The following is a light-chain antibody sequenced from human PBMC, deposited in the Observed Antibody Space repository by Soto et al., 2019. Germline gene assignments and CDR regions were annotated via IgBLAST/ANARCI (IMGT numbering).Light chain of an antibody. V-gene: IGLV2-14*01. CDR1: SSDVGGYNY. CDR3: SSYSSSVTRV. J-gene: IGLJ3*02. CDR2: EVT. Sequence: QSALTQPASVSGSPGQSITIYCTGTSSDVGGYNYVSWYQQHPGKAPKLLIYEVTNRPSGVSSRFSGSKSGNTASLTISGLQAEVEADYYCSSYSSSVTRVFGGGTKVTVL.